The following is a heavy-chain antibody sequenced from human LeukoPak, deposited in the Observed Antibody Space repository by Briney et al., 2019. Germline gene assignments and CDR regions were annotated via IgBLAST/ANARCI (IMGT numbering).Heavy chain of an antibody. V-gene: IGHV3-21*01. Sequence: GSLRLSCAASGFTFSSYSMNWVRQAPGKGLEWVSSISSSSSYIYYADSVKGRFTISRDNAKNSLYLQMNSLRAEDTAVYYCARWVVGATTRGFDYWGQGTLVTVSS. CDR2: ISSSSSYI. CDR3: ARWVVGATTRGFDY. D-gene: IGHD1-26*01. J-gene: IGHJ4*02. CDR1: GFTFSSYS.